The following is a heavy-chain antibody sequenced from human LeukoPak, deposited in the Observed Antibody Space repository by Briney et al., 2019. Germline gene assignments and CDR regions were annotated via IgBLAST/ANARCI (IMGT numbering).Heavy chain of an antibody. CDR3: ARRSGVLDSRDSRYYFDH. CDR2: IYYSGST. J-gene: IGHJ4*02. CDR1: GGSISSHY. V-gene: IGHV4-59*11. Sequence: SETLSLTCIVSGGSISSHYWSWIRQPPGKGLEYIGYIYYSGSTDYNPSLKSRVTISLDTSKNQFSLNLTSVTAADSAVYYCARRSGVLDSRDSRYYFDHWGQGTLVTVSS. D-gene: IGHD3-22*01.